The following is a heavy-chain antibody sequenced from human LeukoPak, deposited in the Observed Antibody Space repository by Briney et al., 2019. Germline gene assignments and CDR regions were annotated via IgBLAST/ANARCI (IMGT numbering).Heavy chain of an antibody. D-gene: IGHD6-13*01. CDR1: GFTFSSYA. V-gene: IGHV3-23*01. J-gene: IGHJ4*02. CDR3: AKDGAAAGTLSDY. CDR2: ISGSGGST. Sequence: AGGSLRLSCAASGFTFSSYAMSWVRQAPGKGLEWVSAISGSGGSTYYADSVKGRFTISRDNSKNTLYLQMNSLRAEDTAVYYCAKDGAAAGTLSDYWGQGTLVTVSS.